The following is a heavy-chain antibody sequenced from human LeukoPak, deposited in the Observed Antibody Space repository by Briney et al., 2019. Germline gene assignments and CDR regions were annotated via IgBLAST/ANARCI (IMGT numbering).Heavy chain of an antibody. D-gene: IGHD1-7*01. CDR2: IDRSGST. V-gene: IGHV4-38-2*02. J-gene: IGHJ4*02. CDR3: ARELELRY. CDR1: GYSISSGYY. Sequence: SETLSLTCSVSGYSISSGYYWGWVRQAPGKGLEWIGGIDRSGSTNYNPSLKSRVTISVDRSKNQFSLKLSSVTAADTAVYYCARELELRYWGQGTLVTVSS.